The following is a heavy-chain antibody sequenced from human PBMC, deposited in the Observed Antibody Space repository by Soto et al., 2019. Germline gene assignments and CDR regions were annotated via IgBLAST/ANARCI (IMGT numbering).Heavy chain of an antibody. Sequence: SVKVSFKASGGTFSSYAISWVRQAPGQGLEWMGGIIPIFGTANYAQKFQGRVTITADESTSTAYMELSSLRSEDTAVYYCAIYSGSLDYYGMDVWGQGTTVTVS. CDR2: IIPIFGTA. D-gene: IGHD1-26*01. CDR1: GGTFSSYA. V-gene: IGHV1-69*13. CDR3: AIYSGSLDYYGMDV. J-gene: IGHJ6*02.